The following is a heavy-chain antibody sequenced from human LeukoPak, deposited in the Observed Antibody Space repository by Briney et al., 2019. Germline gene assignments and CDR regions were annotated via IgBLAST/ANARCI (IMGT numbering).Heavy chain of an antibody. J-gene: IGHJ4*02. V-gene: IGHV3-23*01. D-gene: IGHD6-13*01. Sequence: GGSLRLSCEASGFTVSSNYMSWVRQAPGKGLEWVSAISGSGGSTYYADSVKGRFTISRDNSKNTLYLQMNSLRAEDTAVYYCAKDKADFGYWGQGTLVTVSS. CDR2: ISGSGGST. CDR1: GFTVSSNY. CDR3: AKDKADFGY.